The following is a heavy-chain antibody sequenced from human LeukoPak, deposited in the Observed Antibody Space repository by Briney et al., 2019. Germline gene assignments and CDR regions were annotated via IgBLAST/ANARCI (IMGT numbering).Heavy chain of an antibody. CDR3: AKGQVAGRIAAAGSDY. CDR1: GFTFSTYA. Sequence: PGGSLRLSCAASGFTFSTYAMSWVRQAPGKGLEWVSALSGSGDSTYYADSVKGRFTISRDNSKNTLYLQMNSLRAEDTAVYYCAKGQVAGRIAAAGSDYWGQGTLVTVSS. J-gene: IGHJ4*02. V-gene: IGHV3-23*01. CDR2: LSGSGDST. D-gene: IGHD6-13*01.